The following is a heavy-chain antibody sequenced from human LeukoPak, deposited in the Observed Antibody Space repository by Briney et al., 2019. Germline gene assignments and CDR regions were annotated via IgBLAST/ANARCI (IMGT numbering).Heavy chain of an antibody. J-gene: IGHJ5*02. V-gene: IGHV4-4*07. CDR3: ARIPTPSYDSSGTRFDP. Sequence: SETLSLTCTVSGGSISSYYWSWIRQPAGKGLEWIGRIYTSGSTNYNPSLKSRVTMSVDTSKNQFSLKLSSVTAADTAVYYCARIPTPSYDSSGTRFDPWGQGTLVTVSS. CDR1: GGSISSYY. CDR2: IYTSGST. D-gene: IGHD3-22*01.